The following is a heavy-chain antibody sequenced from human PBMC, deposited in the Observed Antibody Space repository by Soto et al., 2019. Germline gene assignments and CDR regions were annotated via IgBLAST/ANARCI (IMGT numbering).Heavy chain of an antibody. CDR1: GGTFSSYA. Sequence: QVQLVQSGAEVKKPGSSVKVSCKASGGTFSSYAISWVRQAPGQGLEWMGAIIPFFGTANDAQKFQGRVTITAEESTSTAYMELSSLRSEATAAYYCARDSRSSGWYCPFDYWGQGTLVTVSS. CDR3: ARDSRSSGWYCPFDY. D-gene: IGHD6-19*01. J-gene: IGHJ4*02. V-gene: IGHV1-69*01. CDR2: IIPFFGTA.